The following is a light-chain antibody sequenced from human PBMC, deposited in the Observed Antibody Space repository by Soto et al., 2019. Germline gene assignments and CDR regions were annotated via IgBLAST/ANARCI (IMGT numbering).Light chain of an antibody. CDR2: GAT. Sequence: EIVLTQSPGTLSLSPGERATLSCRASQSLSSSFLAWYQHKPGQAPRLLIYGATSRATGIPARFSGSGSGTDFTLSISRLEPEYFAVYYCQQYGNSPPTFGGGTKVEVK. J-gene: IGKJ4*01. V-gene: IGKV3-20*01. CDR1: QSLSSSF. CDR3: QQYGNSPPT.